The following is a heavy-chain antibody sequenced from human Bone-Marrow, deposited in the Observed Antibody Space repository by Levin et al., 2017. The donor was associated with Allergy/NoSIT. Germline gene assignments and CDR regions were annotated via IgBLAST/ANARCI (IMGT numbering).Heavy chain of an antibody. Sequence: GGSLRLSCVASGFTFRHYTMNWVRQAPGKGLEWVSCIISSGDSTYHADSVKGRFTISRDNAKNSLYLQLNRLRDEDTAMYYCARDPARGYYDSSGYSGDHWGQGTLVTVSS. CDR1: GFTFRHYT. CDR2: IISSGDST. V-gene: IGHV3-48*02. CDR3: ARDPARGYYDSSGYSGDH. D-gene: IGHD3-22*01. J-gene: IGHJ4*02.